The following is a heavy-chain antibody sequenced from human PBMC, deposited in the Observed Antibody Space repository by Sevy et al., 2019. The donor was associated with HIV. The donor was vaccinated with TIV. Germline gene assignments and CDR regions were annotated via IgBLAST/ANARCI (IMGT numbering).Heavy chain of an antibody. D-gene: IGHD2-15*01. V-gene: IGHV3-13*01. Sequence: GGSLRLSCAASGFTFSSYDMHWVRQATGKGLEWVSAIGTAGDTYYPGAVKGRFTISRENAKNSLYLQMNSLRAGDTAGYYCAREGVAGQYNAFDIWGQGTMVTVS. CDR1: GFTFSSYD. CDR3: AREGVAGQYNAFDI. J-gene: IGHJ3*02. CDR2: IGTAGDT.